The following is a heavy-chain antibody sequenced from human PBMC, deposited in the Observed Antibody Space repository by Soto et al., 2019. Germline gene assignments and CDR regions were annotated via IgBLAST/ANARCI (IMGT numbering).Heavy chain of an antibody. D-gene: IGHD2-15*01. CDR2: ISGSGGST. CDR3: AKDLSDIVVVVAATPAFDI. J-gene: IGHJ3*02. V-gene: IGHV3-23*01. CDR1: GLTFSSYA. Sequence: GGSLRLSCAASGLTFSSYAMSWVRQAPGKGLEWVSAISGSGGSTYYADSVKGRFTISRDNSKNTLYLQMNSLRAEDTAVYYCAKDLSDIVVVVAATPAFDIWGQGTMVTVSS.